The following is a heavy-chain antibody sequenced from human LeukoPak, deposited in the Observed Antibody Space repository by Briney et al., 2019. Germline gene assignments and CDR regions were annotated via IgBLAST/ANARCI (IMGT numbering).Heavy chain of an antibody. CDR3: AHGSMYQLDY. CDR2: IIGTGST. V-gene: IGHV3-23*01. D-gene: IGHD2-2*01. Sequence: GGTLRLSCAASGFSFSSHAMTWVPQAQGKGLEWVSGIIGTGSTYYADSVKGRFTISRDIPKNTLFLQMNSLRAEDTAIYYCAHGSMYQLDYWGQGTLVTVTS. J-gene: IGHJ4*02. CDR1: GFSFSSHA.